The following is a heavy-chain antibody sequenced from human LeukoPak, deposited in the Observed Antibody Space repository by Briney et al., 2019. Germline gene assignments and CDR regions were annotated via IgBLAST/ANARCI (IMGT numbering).Heavy chain of an antibody. Sequence: GGSLTLSCTASGFTFCDYAMSCVRQAPGKGLEWVGFIRSKAYGGTTEYAACVIGRFTISRDDSNGIGYLQSNSLKTEDTAVYYCTRVRRWVLFTTVRDYWGQGTLVTVPS. J-gene: IGHJ4*02. CDR2: IRSKAYGGTT. D-gene: IGHD1-26*01. V-gene: IGHV3-49*04. CDR3: TRVRRWVLFTTVRDY. CDR1: GFTFCDYA.